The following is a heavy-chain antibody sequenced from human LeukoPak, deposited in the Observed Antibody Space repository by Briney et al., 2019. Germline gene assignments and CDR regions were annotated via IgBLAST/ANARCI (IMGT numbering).Heavy chain of an antibody. CDR3: ARDVGATLGYFDY. J-gene: IGHJ4*02. CDR2: ISRTSTTI. D-gene: IGHD1-26*01. V-gene: IGHV3-48*02. Sequence: GGSLRLSCAVSGXTFSSYSMNWVRQAPGKGLECVSYISRTSTTIYYADSVKGRFTISRDYAKNSLYLQMNSLRDEDTAVYYCARDVGATLGYFDYWGQGALVTVSS. CDR1: GXTFSSYS.